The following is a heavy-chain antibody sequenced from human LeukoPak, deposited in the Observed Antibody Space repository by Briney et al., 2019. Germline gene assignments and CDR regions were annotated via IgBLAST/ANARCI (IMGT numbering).Heavy chain of an antibody. CDR1: GYSISSGYY. J-gene: IGHJ3*02. CDR3: VKSNSRYQPWTLDI. Sequence: SETLSLTCTVSGYSISSGYYWGWIRQPPGKGLEWIGSIYHSGSTYYNPSLKSRVTISVDTSNNQLSLKVNSVTAADTAMYYCVKSNSRYQPWTLDIWGRGTMVTVSS. D-gene: IGHD2-2*01. CDR2: IYHSGST. V-gene: IGHV4-38-2*02.